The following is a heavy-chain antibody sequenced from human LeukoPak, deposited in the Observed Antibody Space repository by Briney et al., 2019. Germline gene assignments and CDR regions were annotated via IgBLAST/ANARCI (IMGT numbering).Heavy chain of an antibody. Sequence: PGGSLRLSCAASGFTFSSYAMSWVRQAPGKGLEWVSAISGSGGSTYYADSVKGRFTISRDNSKNTLYLQMNSLRVEDTAVYYCAKDLRFGELSWFDPWGQGTLVTVSS. J-gene: IGHJ5*02. CDR2: ISGSGGST. D-gene: IGHD3-10*01. CDR1: GFTFSSYA. V-gene: IGHV3-23*01. CDR3: AKDLRFGELSWFDP.